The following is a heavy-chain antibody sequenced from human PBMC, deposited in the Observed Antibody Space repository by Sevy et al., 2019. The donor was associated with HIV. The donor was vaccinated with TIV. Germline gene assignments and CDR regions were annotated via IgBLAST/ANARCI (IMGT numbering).Heavy chain of an antibody. V-gene: IGHV3-30-3*01. J-gene: IGHJ6*02. CDR3: ARDFEYSSSFYYYGMDV. Sequence: GGSLRLSCAASGFTFSSYAMHWVRQAPGKGLEWVAVISYDGSNKYYADSVKGQFTISRDNPKNTLYLQMNSLRAEDTAVYYCARDFEYSSSFYYYGMDVWGQGTTVTVSS. CDR2: ISYDGSNK. CDR1: GFTFSSYA. D-gene: IGHD6-6*01.